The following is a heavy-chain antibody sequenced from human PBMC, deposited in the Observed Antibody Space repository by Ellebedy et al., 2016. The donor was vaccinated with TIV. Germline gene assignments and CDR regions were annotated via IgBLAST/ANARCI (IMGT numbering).Heavy chain of an antibody. D-gene: IGHD3-16*02. CDR2: ISWNSGSI. Sequence: LKISCAASGFTFDDYAMHWVRQAPGKGLEWVSGISWNSGSIGYADSVKGRFTISRDNAKNSLYLQMNSLRPEDTALYYCAKDIHSLGWYFDYWGQGTLVTVSS. CDR3: AKDIHSLGWYFDY. J-gene: IGHJ4*02. V-gene: IGHV3-9*01. CDR1: GFTFDDYA.